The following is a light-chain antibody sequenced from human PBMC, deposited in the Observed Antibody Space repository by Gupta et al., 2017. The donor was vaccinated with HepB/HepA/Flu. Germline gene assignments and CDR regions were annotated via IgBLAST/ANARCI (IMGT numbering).Light chain of an antibody. CDR2: GAF. Sequence: ENMLTPPPGTLSLSPGERATLSCRASQTVANNYLAWYQQKPGQAPRLLIYGAFHRATGIPDWCGGGGSRKVFTPTSSRLEDDFAAFYQQHQYDWAPETFGRGTKVEMK. J-gene: IGKJ4*01. CDR1: QTVANNY. CDR3: HQYDWAPET. V-gene: IGKV3-20*01.